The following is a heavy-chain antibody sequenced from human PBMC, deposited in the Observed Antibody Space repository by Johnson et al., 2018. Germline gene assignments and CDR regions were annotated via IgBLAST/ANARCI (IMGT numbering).Heavy chain of an antibody. CDR1: GGSISSSNW. V-gene: IGHV4-4*02. D-gene: IGHD3-22*01. J-gene: IGHJ6*03. CDR2: IYHSGST. Sequence: QVQLQESGPRLVKPSGTLSLTCAVSGGSISSSNWWSWVRQPPEKGLEWIGEIYHSGSTNYNPSLKSRFIISVDKSKNRVSLKLRSGTAADTAIYYGARVGLRSGTRTRSGYYMDVWGKGTTVTVSS. CDR3: ARVGLRSGTRTRSGYYMDV.